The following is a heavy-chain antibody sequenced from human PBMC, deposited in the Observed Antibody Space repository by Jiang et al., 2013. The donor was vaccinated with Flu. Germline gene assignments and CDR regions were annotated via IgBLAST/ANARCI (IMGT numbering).Heavy chain of an antibody. CDR1: GVQFYHPL. V-gene: IGHV5-51*01. J-gene: IGHJ3*02. D-gene: IGHD3-10*01. CDR2: IYLGDSDT. CDR3: VRPRYYNALYDAFDI. Sequence: ISCEGSGVQFYHPLDRLGAPDARERPGVDGIIYLGDSDTRYSPSFQGQVTISADKSINTAYLQWSSLRASDTAIYFCVRPRYYNALYDAFDIWGQGTLVTVSS.